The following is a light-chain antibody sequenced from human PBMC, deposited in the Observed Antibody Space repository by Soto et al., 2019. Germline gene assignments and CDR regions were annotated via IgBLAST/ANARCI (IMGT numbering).Light chain of an antibody. CDR3: QQGYSTPPT. V-gene: IGKV1-39*01. Sequence: DIPMTQSPSSLSASVGDRLTITCRASQSISTYLNWYQQKPGKAPKLLVYAASSLEGGVPSRFSGSGSGTDFTLTISSLQPEDSATFYCQQGYSTPPTFGQGTKVEIK. CDR1: QSISTY. CDR2: AAS. J-gene: IGKJ1*01.